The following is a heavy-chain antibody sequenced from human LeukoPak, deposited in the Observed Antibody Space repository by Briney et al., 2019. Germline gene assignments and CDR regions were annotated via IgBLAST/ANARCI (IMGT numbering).Heavy chain of an antibody. D-gene: IGHD3-22*01. CDR3: ARDWYYYDSSGYSLFDY. J-gene: IGHJ4*02. V-gene: IGHV3-30-3*01. Sequence: GRSLRLSCAASGFTFSSYAMHWVRLAPGKGLEWVAVISYDGSNKYYADSVKGRFTISRDNSKNTLYLQMNSLRAEDTAVYYCARDWYYYDSSGYSLFDYWGQGTLVTVSS. CDR2: ISYDGSNK. CDR1: GFTFSSYA.